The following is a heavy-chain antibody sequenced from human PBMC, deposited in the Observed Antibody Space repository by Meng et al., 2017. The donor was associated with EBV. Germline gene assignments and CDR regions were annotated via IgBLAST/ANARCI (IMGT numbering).Heavy chain of an antibody. CDR3: ASESGRGYTPDY. V-gene: IGHV1-69*01. CDR1: GGPFRYYS. Sequence: QVQLVQYAAGVKKPGSSVKVSCKISGGPFRYYSISWVRQAPGQGLEWLGGFLPRLGAPNYAQKFHGRVKITADESTSTHYMDLSSMRSEDTAIYYCASESGRGYTPDYWGQGTLVTVSS. J-gene: IGHJ4*02. CDR2: FLPRLGAP. D-gene: IGHD3-10*01.